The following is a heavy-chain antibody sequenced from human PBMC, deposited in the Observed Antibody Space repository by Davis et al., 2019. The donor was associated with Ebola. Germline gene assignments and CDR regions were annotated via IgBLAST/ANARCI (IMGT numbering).Heavy chain of an antibody. CDR3: ARRGYSALD. V-gene: IGHV3-74*01. J-gene: IGHJ4*02. Sequence: GESLKISCAASGFTFSSYWMHWVRQAPGKGLVWVSRINSDGSSTSYADSVKGRFTISRDNAKNSLYLQMNSLRAEDTAVYYCARRGYSALDWGQGTLVTVSS. CDR1: GFTFSSYW. CDR2: INSDGSST. D-gene: IGHD5-12*01.